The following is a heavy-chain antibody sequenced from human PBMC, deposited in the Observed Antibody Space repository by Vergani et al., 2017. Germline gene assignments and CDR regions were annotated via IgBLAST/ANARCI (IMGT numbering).Heavy chain of an antibody. J-gene: IGHJ4*02. Sequence: EVQLEESGGGLVLPGRSLRLSCVASGFTSAGYAMHWVRQAPGKGLEWVSGISWNSNSIGYADSVKGRFTISRDNAKNSLYLQMNSLRAEDTAVYYCAKEGLGPRYCSSTSCGPHYFDYWGQGTLVTVSS. D-gene: IGHD2-2*01. CDR2: ISWNSNSI. CDR3: AKEGLGPRYCSSTSCGPHYFDY. V-gene: IGHV3-9*02. CDR1: GFTSAGYA.